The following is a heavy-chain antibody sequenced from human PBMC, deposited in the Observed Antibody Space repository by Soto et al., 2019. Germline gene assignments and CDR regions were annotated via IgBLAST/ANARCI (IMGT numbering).Heavy chain of an antibody. D-gene: IGHD1-26*01. J-gene: IGHJ4*02. V-gene: IGHV4-38-2*02. CDR1: GYSISSGYY. Sequence: PSDTLSLTCAVSGYSISSGYYWVWIRQPPGKGLEWIGGIYHSGSTYYNPSLKSRVTISVDTSKNQFSLKLSSVTAADTAVYYCARELAQSPAWELLEFDYWGQGTLVTVSS. CDR2: IYHSGST. CDR3: ARELAQSPAWELLEFDY.